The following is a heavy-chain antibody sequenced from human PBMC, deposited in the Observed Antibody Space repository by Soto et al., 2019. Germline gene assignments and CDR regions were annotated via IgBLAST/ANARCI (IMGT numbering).Heavy chain of an antibody. CDR1: GFTFSSYS. V-gene: IGHV3-48*02. J-gene: IGHJ4*02. CDR3: ARGEYSSSMERRLNDY. CDR2: ISSSSSTI. Sequence: GGSLRLSCAASGFTFSSYSMNWVRQAPGKGLEWVSYISSSSSTIYYADSVKGRFTISRDNAKNSLYLQMNSLRDEDTAVYYCARGEYSSSMERRLNDYWGQGTLVTVSS. D-gene: IGHD6-6*01.